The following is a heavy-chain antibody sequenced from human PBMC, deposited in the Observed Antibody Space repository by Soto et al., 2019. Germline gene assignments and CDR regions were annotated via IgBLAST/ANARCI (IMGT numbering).Heavy chain of an antibody. D-gene: IGHD3-10*01. J-gene: IGHJ6*02. V-gene: IGHV3-73*01. CDR2: IRSEANSYAT. CDR3: TRVPGSYSRYYYYGMDV. Sequence: GGSLRLSCAASGFTFSGSAMHWVRQASGKGLEWVGRIRSEANSYATAYAASVKGRFTISRDDSKNTAYLQMNSLKTEDTAVYYCTRVPGSYSRYYYYGMDVWGQGITVTVSS. CDR1: GFTFSGSA.